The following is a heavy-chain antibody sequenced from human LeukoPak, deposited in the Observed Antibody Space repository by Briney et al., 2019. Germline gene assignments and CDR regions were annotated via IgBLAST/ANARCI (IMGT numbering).Heavy chain of an antibody. D-gene: IGHD3-16*02. Sequence: ASVKVSCKASGYTFTSYDINWVRQATGQGLEWMVWMNPNSGNTGSAQRFQGRITMTRDTSISTAYMELSSLRSEGTAVYYCARGPLVRLPSSFDPWGQGTLVTVSS. V-gene: IGHV1-8*01. J-gene: IGHJ5*02. CDR3: ARGPLVRLPSSFDP. CDR2: MNPNSGNT. CDR1: GYTFTSYD.